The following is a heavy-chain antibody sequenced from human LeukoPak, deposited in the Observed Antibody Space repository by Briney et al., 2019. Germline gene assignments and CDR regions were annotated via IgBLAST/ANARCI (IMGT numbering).Heavy chain of an antibody. CDR3: ASRYDYVWGNPLRY. Sequence: GSLRLSCAASGFTFSSYAMSWIRQPPGKGLEWIGEINHSGSTNYNPSLKSRVTISVDTSKNQFSLKLSSVTAADTAVYYCASRYDYVWGNPLRYWGQGTLVTVSS. D-gene: IGHD3-16*01. CDR1: GFTFSSYA. J-gene: IGHJ4*02. V-gene: IGHV4-34*01. CDR2: INHSGST.